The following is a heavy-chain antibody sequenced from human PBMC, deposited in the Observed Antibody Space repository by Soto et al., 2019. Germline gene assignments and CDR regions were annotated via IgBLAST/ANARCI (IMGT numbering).Heavy chain of an antibody. CDR3: ARDLLALDSGLINGYFDL. V-gene: IGHV3-30-3*01. CDR1: GFTFTNYP. Sequence: GGSLRLSCAASGFTFTNYPMHWVRQAPGKGLEWVAVISSDGNIKYYADSVKGRFTISRDNSKNTLYLQMNSLRAEDTTMYYCARDLLALDSGLINGYFDLWGRGTLVTVSS. CDR2: ISSDGNIK. J-gene: IGHJ2*01. D-gene: IGHD3-16*01.